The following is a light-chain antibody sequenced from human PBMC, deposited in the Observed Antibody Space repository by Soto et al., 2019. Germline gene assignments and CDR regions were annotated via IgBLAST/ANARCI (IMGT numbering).Light chain of an antibody. CDR2: GAS. CDR1: QSVSNNY. J-gene: IGKJ1*01. Sequence: IVVTQSACTLSLSTGERATLSCRASQSVSNNYLAWYQQKPGQAPRLLIYGASNRATGIPDRFSGSGSGTDFTLTISRLEPEDFAVYYCQQYGSSGTFGQGTKVDI. CDR3: QQYGSSGT. V-gene: IGKV3-20*01.